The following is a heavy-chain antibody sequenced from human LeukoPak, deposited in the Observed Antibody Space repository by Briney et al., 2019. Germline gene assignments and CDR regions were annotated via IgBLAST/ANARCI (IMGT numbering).Heavy chain of an antibody. V-gene: IGHV4-61*08. CDR1: GGSISSGGYY. Sequence: SETLSLTCTVSGGSISSGGYYWSWIRQPPGKGLEWIGEINHSGSTNYNPSLKSRVTISVDTSKNQFSLKLSSVTAADTAVYYCARDTGSGGFPYYYYGMDVWGQGATVTVSS. CDR2: INHSGST. D-gene: IGHD2-15*01. CDR3: ARDTGSGGFPYYYYGMDV. J-gene: IGHJ6*02.